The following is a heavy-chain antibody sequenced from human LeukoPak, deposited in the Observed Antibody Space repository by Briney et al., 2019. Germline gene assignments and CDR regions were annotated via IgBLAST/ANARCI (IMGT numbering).Heavy chain of an antibody. D-gene: IGHD2-2*01. CDR3: AKGGSSSGCSSTSCYSTTKNWFDP. Sequence: GGSLRLSCAGSGFTFSSFAMSWVRQGPGKGLEWVSAISGSGGRTYYADSVKGRFTISRDNSKNTLYLQMNSLRAENTAVYYCAKGGSSSGCSSTSCYSTTKNWFDPWGQGTLVTVSS. J-gene: IGHJ5*02. CDR1: GFTFSSFA. CDR2: ISGSGGRT. V-gene: IGHV3-23*01.